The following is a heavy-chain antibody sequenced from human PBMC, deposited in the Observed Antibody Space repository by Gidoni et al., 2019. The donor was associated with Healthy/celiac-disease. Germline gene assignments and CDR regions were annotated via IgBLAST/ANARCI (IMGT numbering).Heavy chain of an antibody. J-gene: IGHJ3*02. V-gene: IGHV3-49*04. CDR2: IRSKAYGGTT. Sequence: EVQLVESGAGLVQPGRSLRLSCTASGFPFVDYAMSWVRQAPGKGLEWVGFIRSKAYGGTTEYAASVKGRFTISRDDSKSIAYLQMNSLKTEDTAVYYCTRDVHDFWSGPDAFDIWGQGTMVTVSS. D-gene: IGHD3-3*01. CDR1: GFPFVDYA. CDR3: TRDVHDFWSGPDAFDI.